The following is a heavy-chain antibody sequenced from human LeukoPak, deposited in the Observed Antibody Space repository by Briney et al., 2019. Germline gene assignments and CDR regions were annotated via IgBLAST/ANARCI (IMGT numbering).Heavy chain of an antibody. CDR2: IYYSGST. Sequence: SETLSLTCTVSGGSISSYYWSWIWQPPGKGLEWIGYIYYSGSTNYNPSLKSRVTISVDTSKNQFSLKLSSVTAADTAVYYCAXQLXAQAYWGQGTLVTVSS. D-gene: IGHD6-6*01. CDR1: GGSISSYY. V-gene: IGHV4-59*01. J-gene: IGHJ4*02. CDR3: AXQLXAQAY.